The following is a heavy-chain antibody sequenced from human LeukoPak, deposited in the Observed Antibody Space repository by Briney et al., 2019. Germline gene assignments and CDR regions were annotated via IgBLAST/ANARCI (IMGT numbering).Heavy chain of an antibody. CDR2: IYYSGST. J-gene: IGHJ6*03. CDR3: ARGIAAAPYYYYYYYMDV. V-gene: IGHV4-39*07. CDR1: GGSISSSSYY. Sequence: PSETLSLTCTVSGGSISSSSYYWGWIRQPPGKGLEWIGSIYYSGSTYYNPSLKSRVTISVDTSKNQFSLKLSSVTAADTAVYYCARGIAAAPYYYYYYYMDVWGKGTTVTISS. D-gene: IGHD6-13*01.